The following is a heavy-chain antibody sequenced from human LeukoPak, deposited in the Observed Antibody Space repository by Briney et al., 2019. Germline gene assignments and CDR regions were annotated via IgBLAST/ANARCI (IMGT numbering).Heavy chain of an antibody. Sequence: ASVKVSCKSSGYTFIGYYIYWVRQAPGQGLEWMGWINSNSGGTNSAEKFQGRLTMTGDRSISTAYMELRRLRSDDTAVYYCARERTPGSGYGVDYWGQGTVVTVSS. J-gene: IGHJ4*02. D-gene: IGHD6-25*01. V-gene: IGHV1-2*02. CDR3: ARERTPGSGYGVDY. CDR2: INSNSGGT. CDR1: GYTFIGYY.